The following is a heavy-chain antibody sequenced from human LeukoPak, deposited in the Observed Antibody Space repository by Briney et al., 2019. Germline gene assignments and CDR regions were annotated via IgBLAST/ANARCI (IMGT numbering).Heavy chain of an antibody. D-gene: IGHD6-19*01. V-gene: IGHV3-30-3*01. CDR1: GFTFSSYA. CDR2: ISYDGSNK. Sequence: GGSLRLSCAASGFTFSSYAMHWVRQAPGKGLEWVAVISYDGSNKYYADSVKGRFTTSRDNSKNTLYLQMNSLRAEDTAVYYCARAPRWGNSSGWYNWFDPWGQGTLVTVSS. J-gene: IGHJ5*02. CDR3: ARAPRWGNSSGWYNWFDP.